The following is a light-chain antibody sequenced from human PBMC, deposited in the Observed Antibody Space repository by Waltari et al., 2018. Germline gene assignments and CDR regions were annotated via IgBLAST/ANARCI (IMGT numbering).Light chain of an antibody. Sequence: IQLTQSPSSLSASVGDRVNITCRASRPINDDFNWYQQKLGRAPKLLIYAVSRLPSGVPSRFSGSGSGTEFALSIAGLQPEDFATYFCQQTYGTQWTFGQGTEVEV. J-gene: IGKJ1*01. CDR2: AVS. V-gene: IGKV1-39*01. CDR1: RPINDD. CDR3: QQTYGTQWT.